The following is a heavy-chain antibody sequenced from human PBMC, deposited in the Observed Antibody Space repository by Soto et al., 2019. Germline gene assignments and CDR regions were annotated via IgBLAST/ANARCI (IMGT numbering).Heavy chain of an antibody. CDR1: GGSISSYY. CDR2: IYYSGST. D-gene: IGHD3-3*01. V-gene: IGHV4-59*08. CDR3: GRGITIFGLNYYYYMDV. J-gene: IGHJ6*03. Sequence: PSETLSLTCTVSGGSISSYYWSWIRQPPGKGLEWIGYIYYSGSTNYNPSLKSRVTISVDTSKNQFSLKLSSVTAADTAVYYCGRGITIFGLNYYYYMDVWGKGTTVTVSS.